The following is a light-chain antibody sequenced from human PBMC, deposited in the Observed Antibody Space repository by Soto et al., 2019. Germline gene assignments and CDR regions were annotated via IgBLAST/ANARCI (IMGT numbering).Light chain of an antibody. V-gene: IGLV2-14*03. CDR3: SSYTSSGTVL. CDR2: AVT. J-gene: IGLJ2*01. CDR1: SSDVGGYDY. Sequence: QSVLTQPASVSGSPGQSITISCTGTSSDVGGYDYVCWYQQHPGKAPKLIIYAVTNRPSGVSNRFSGSKSGNTASLSISGLQAEAEADYYCSSYTSSGTVLFGGGTKVTVL.